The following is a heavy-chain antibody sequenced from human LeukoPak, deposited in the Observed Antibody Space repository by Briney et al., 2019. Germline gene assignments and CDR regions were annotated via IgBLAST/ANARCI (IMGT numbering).Heavy chain of an antibody. D-gene: IGHD6-6*01. V-gene: IGHV1-2*02. CDR3: ARDRLEYSTRRAYFQD. CDR1: GYSFADYY. J-gene: IGHJ1*01. CDR2: IKPNSGGT. Sequence: ASVKVSCKASGYSFADYYMHWVRQAPGQGLEWMGWIKPNSGGTRSAQKFQGRVTMTRDTSISTAYMELSSLRYDDTAVYYCARDRLEYSTRRAYFQDWGQGTLVTVSS.